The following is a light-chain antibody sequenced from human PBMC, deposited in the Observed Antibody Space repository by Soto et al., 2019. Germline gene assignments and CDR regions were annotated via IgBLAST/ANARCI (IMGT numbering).Light chain of an antibody. CDR1: SSDVGGYNY. V-gene: IGLV2-14*01. Sequence: QSVLTEPAAVSGTTGQLITISCTGTSSDVGGYNYVSWYQQHPGKAPKLMIYAVTDRPSGVSSRFSGSKSGNTASLTISGLQAEDEADYYCSSYSSSRTLFGTGTKVTVL. CDR2: AVT. CDR3: SSYSSSRTL. J-gene: IGLJ1*01.